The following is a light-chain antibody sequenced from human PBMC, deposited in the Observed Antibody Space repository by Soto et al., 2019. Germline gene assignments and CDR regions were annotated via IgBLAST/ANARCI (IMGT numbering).Light chain of an antibody. J-gene: IGKJ1*01. CDR1: QSISSW. CDR3: QQYGSSTWT. CDR2: DVS. V-gene: IGKV1-5*01. Sequence: DIQMTQSPSTLSASVGDRVTITCRASQSISSWLAWYQQKPGKAPKLLIYDVSSLESGVPSRFSGSGSGTEFILTISSLQPDDFAVYYCQQYGSSTWTFGQGTKVDIK.